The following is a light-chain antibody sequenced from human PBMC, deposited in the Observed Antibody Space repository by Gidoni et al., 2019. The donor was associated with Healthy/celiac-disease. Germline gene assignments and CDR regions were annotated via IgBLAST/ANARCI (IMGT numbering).Light chain of an antibody. J-gene: IGKJ1*01. CDR1: QNVLYNSNNKNY. V-gene: IGKV4-1*01. CDR3: HQFYSTPWT. Sequence: DIVMTQSPDFLAVSLGGRATINCKSSQNVLYNSNNKNYLAWYQQKAGQPPKLLIYWASTRESGVPDRFSGSGSGTDFTLTISSLQAEDVAVYYCHQFYSTPWTFGQGTKVEIK. CDR2: WAS.